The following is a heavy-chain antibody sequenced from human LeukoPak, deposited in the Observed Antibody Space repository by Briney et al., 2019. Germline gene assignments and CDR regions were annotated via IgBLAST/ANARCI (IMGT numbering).Heavy chain of an antibody. CDR1: GGSFSGYY. J-gene: IGHJ6*03. Sequence: PSETLSLTCAVYGGSFSGYYWSWIRQPPGKGLEWIGEINYTGSTNYNPSLKSRVTISVDTSKNQFSPKVSSVTAADTAVYYCARGRSHTAGILMVRGARSDYYYYMDVWGKGTTVTVSS. V-gene: IGHV4-34*01. CDR3: ARGRSHTAGILMVRGARSDYYYYMDV. CDR2: INYTGST. D-gene: IGHD3-10*01.